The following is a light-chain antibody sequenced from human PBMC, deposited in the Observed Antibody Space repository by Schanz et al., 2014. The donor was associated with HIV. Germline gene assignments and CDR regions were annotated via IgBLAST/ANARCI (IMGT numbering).Light chain of an antibody. Sequence: QSVLRQPPSVSGAPGQRVTISCTGSSSNIGAGYHVQWYQQLPGTAPKLLIYGNSNRPSGVPDRFSGSKSGTSGSLAITGLQAEDEADYYCQSHDSRLSAWVFGGGTKLTVL. CDR1: SSNIGAGYH. CDR2: GNS. J-gene: IGLJ3*02. V-gene: IGLV1-40*01. CDR3: QSHDSRLSAWV.